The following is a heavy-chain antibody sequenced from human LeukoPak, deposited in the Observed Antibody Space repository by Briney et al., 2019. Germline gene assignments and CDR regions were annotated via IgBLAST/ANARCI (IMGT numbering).Heavy chain of an antibody. Sequence: GESPKISCRVSGYSFPNYWIGWVRQKPEKGLEWMAIIYPGDSDTRYSPSFRGQVSISADKSINTAYLQWNSLGASDTAIYYCARPISASSGGPYFFDYWGQGTLVTVSS. V-gene: IGHV5-51*01. CDR2: IYPGDSDT. D-gene: IGHD6-6*01. J-gene: IGHJ4*02. CDR1: GYSFPNYW. CDR3: ARPISASSGGPYFFDY.